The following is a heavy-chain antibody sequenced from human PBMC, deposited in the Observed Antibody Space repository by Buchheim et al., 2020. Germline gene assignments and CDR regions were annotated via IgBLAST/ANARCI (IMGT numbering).Heavy chain of an antibody. V-gene: IGHV3-7*01. D-gene: IGHD1-14*01. J-gene: IGHJ6*03. CDR3: AYNFMGV. Sequence: VQLVESGGGLVQPGGSLRLSCVGSGFTFSSYWVNWVRQAPGKGLEWVANIKADGSAKNYADSVKGRFTISRDNAKNSVYLQMNSLRANDTALYYCAYNFMGVWGKGTT. CDR2: IKADGSAK. CDR1: GFTFSSYW.